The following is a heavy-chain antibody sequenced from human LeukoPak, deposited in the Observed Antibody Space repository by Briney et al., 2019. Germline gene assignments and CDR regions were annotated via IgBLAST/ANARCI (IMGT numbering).Heavy chain of an antibody. Sequence: GGSLRLSCAASGFTFSSYWMSWVRQAPGKGLEWVANIKQDGSEKYYVDSVKGRFTISRDNAKNSLYLQMNSLRAEDTAVYYCARGGYCSGGRCYPLGSWGQGTLVTVSS. CDR3: ARGGYCSGGRCYPLGS. D-gene: IGHD2-15*01. J-gene: IGHJ5*02. V-gene: IGHV3-7*01. CDR1: GFTFSSYW. CDR2: IKQDGSEK.